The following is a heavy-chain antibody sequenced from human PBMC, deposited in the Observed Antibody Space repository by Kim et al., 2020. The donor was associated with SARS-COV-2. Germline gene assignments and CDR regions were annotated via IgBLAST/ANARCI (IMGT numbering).Heavy chain of an antibody. CDR3: ARGGRSGGSSGWYFDY. D-gene: IGHD6-19*01. CDR2: TYYRSKWYN. CDR1: GDRVSSNSAA. V-gene: IGHV6-1*01. Sequence: SQTLSLTCAISGDRVSSNSAAWNWIRQSPSRGLEWLGRTYYRSKWYNDYAVSVKSRITINPDTSKNQFSLQLNSVTPEDTAVYYCARGGRSGGSSGWYFDYWGQGTLVTVSS. J-gene: IGHJ4*02.